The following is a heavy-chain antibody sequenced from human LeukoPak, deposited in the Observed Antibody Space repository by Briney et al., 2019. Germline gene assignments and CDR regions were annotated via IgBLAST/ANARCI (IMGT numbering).Heavy chain of an antibody. D-gene: IGHD3-22*01. J-gene: IGHJ4*02. V-gene: IGHV4-30-2*01. CDR3: ARGYDSSGYYYYFDY. Sequence: PSQTLSLTCAVSGGSISSGGYSWSWIRQPPGKGLEWIGYIYHSGSTYYNPSLKSRATISVDRSKNQFSLKLSSVTAADTAVYYCARGYDSSGYYYYFDYWGQGTLITVSS. CDR1: GGSISSGGYS. CDR2: IYHSGST.